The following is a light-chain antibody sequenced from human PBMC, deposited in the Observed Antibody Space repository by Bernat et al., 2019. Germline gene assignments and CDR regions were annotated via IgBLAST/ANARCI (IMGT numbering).Light chain of an antibody. V-gene: IGLV2-14*01. CDR3: CSYTTSTALVL. CDR2: DVS. CDR1: SSDVGNYNY. J-gene: IGLJ2*01. Sequence: QSALTQPASVSGSPGQSITISCTGTSSDVGNYNYVSWYQQHPGKAPKLIIYDVSNRPSGISNRFSGSKSGNTASLTISGLQAEDEADYFCCSYTTSTALVLFGGGTKLTVL.